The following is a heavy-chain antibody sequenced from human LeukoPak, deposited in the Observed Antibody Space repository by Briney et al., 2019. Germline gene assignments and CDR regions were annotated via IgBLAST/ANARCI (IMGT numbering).Heavy chain of an antibody. Sequence: SETLSLTCTVSGGSISSYYWSWIRQPPGKGLEWIGYIYYSGSTNYNPSLKSRVTISVDTSKNQFSLKLSSVTAADPAVYYCAREAGSFDIWGQGTMVTVSS. J-gene: IGHJ3*02. V-gene: IGHV4-59*01. CDR2: IYYSGST. CDR1: GGSISSYY. CDR3: AREAGSFDI. D-gene: IGHD1-26*01.